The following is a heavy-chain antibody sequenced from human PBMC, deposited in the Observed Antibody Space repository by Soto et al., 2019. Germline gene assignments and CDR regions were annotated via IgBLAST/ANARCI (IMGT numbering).Heavy chain of an antibody. CDR1: GDSISSYY. CDR2: LFTSGST. D-gene: IGHD3-9*01. Sequence: SETLSLTCTVSGDSISSYYWSWIRQPAGKGLEWVGRLFTSGSTNYNPSLKSRATISVYTSKNQLSLKLSSVTAADTAVYYCARVMTGTLARYSCGPRNPVTVSS. V-gene: IGHV4-4*07. J-gene: IGHJ5*02. CDR3: ARVMTGTLARYS.